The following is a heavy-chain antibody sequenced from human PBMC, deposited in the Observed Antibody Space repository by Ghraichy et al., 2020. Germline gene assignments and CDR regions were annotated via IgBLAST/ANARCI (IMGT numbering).Heavy chain of an antibody. CDR2: ISGSGGST. J-gene: IGHJ3*02. V-gene: IGHV3-23*01. CDR1: GFTFSSYA. D-gene: IGHD3-22*01. Sequence: GGSLRLSCAASGFTFSSYAMSWVRQAPGKGLEWVSAISGSGGSTYYADSVKGRFTISRDNSKNTLYLQMNSLRAEDTAVYYCAKVLTYYYDSSGYYTDAFDIWGQGTMVTVSS. CDR3: AKVLTYYYDSSGYYTDAFDI.